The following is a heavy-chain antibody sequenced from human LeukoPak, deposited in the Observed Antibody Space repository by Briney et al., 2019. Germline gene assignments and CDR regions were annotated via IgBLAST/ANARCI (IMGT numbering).Heavy chain of an antibody. D-gene: IGHD2-21*02. CDR2: IHYSGAT. CDR3: ATLRGASTAVFDS. CDR1: GGSINYDY. Sequence: PSEILSLTCTVSGGSINYDYWSWIRQSPGKRLEWIGYIHYSGATNYSPSLNSRVTISVDTSKNQFSLKLSSVTAADTALYYCATLRGASTAVFDSWGQGTLVTVSS. J-gene: IGHJ4*02. V-gene: IGHV4-59*08.